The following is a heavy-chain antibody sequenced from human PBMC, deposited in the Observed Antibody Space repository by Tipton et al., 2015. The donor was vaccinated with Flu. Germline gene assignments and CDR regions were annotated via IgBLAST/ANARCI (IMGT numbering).Heavy chain of an antibody. Sequence: TLSLTCIVSGGSIISSSYYWDWIRQPPGKGLEWIGSIYYSGSTYYNPSLKSRVTISVDTSKNQFSLKVRSVTAADTAVYYCARSSSGLGGCDSWGQGTLVTVSS. CDR3: ARSSSGLGGCDS. CDR1: GGSIISSSYY. J-gene: IGHJ4*02. D-gene: IGHD6-19*01. CDR2: IYYSGST. V-gene: IGHV4-39*07.